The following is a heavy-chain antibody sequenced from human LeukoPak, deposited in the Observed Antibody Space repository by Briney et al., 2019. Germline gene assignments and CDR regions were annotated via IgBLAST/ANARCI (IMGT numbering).Heavy chain of an antibody. CDR2: IYNSGST. CDR3: ARVDCSGGSCYQMY. Sequence: SETLPLTCTVSGGSISNYHWSWIRQSPGKGLEWIGYIYNSGSTNYNPSLKSRVTISVDTSKNQFSLKLSSVTAADTAVYYCARVDCSGGSCYQMYWGQGTLVTVSS. V-gene: IGHV4-59*01. CDR1: GGSISNYH. J-gene: IGHJ4*02. D-gene: IGHD2-15*01.